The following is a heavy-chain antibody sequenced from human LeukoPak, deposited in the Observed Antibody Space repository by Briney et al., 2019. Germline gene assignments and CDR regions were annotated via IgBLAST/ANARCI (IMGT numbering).Heavy chain of an antibody. Sequence: SETLSLTCTVSGGSISSYYWSWIRQPPGKGLEWIGYIYYSGSTNYNPSLKSRVTISVDTSKNQFSLKLSSVTAADTAVYYCARGREWELLPYFDYWGQGTLVTVSS. D-gene: IGHD1-26*01. J-gene: IGHJ4*02. CDR1: GGSISSYY. V-gene: IGHV4-59*01. CDR2: IYYSGST. CDR3: ARGREWELLPYFDY.